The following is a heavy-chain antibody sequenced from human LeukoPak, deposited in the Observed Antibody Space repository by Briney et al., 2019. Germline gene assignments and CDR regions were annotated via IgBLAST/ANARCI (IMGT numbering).Heavy chain of an antibody. J-gene: IGHJ4*02. V-gene: IGHV3-48*01. CDR3: ATSQDSPGALDY. D-gene: IGHD1-1*01. CDR1: GFTFSTYS. Sequence: GGSLRLSCAASGFTFSTYSMNWVRQAPGKGLEWISDISSSSSTKYYADSVKGRFTISRDNAKNSLYLQMNSLRAEDTAVYYCATSQDSPGALDYWGQGTLVTVSS. CDR2: ISSSSSTK.